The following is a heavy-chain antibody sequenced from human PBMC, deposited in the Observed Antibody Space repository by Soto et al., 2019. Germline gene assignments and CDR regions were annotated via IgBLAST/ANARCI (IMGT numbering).Heavy chain of an antibody. D-gene: IGHD3-16*01. Sequence: SESLSLTCNVSGGSISNYYWTWVRQSPEKGLEWIGYMYYNGNINYNPSLKSRVTISIDTSKNQFSLTLKSVTAADTAVYYCASGGNWFDPWGQGVLVTVSS. CDR1: GGSISNYY. V-gene: IGHV4-59*01. CDR2: MYYNGNI. CDR3: ASGGNWFDP. J-gene: IGHJ5*02.